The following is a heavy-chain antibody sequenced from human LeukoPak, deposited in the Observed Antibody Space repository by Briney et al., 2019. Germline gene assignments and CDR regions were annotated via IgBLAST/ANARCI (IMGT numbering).Heavy chain of an antibody. Sequence: GGSLRLSCAASGFTFSSYDMHWVRQATGKGLEWVSAIGTAGDTYYPGSVKGRFTISRENAKNSLYLQMNSLRAGDTAVYYCARGGASHKNQPQPQGPYYYYYMDVWGKGTTVTVSS. CDR1: GFTFSSYD. CDR2: IGTAGDT. V-gene: IGHV3-13*01. J-gene: IGHJ6*03. CDR3: ARGGASHKNQPQPQGPYYYYYMDV. D-gene: IGHD1-14*01.